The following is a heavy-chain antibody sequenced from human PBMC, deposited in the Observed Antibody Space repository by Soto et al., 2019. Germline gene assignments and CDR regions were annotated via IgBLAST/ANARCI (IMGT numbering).Heavy chain of an antibody. J-gene: IGHJ4*02. V-gene: IGHV4-31*03. D-gene: IGHD2-8*02. CDR3: ARGWGTGGHFRYYFDY. CDR2: IYVSAGT. CDR1: GDSITSGSHF. Sequence: SETLSLTCTVSGDSITSGSHFWSWVRQVPGKGLEWIGYIYVSAGTYYNPSLRSRVTVSVETSDNQFFLKLDSVTAADTAVYYCARGWGTGGHFRYYFDYWGQGTLVTVSS.